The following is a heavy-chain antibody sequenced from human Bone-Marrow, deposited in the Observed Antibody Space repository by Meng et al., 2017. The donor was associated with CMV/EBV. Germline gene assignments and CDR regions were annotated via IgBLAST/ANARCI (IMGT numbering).Heavy chain of an antibody. CDR1: GYTFTTYE. CDR3: ARDSSKLWGLGY. V-gene: IGHV1-8*01. J-gene: IGHJ4*02. D-gene: IGHD1-1*01. CDR2: MNPHSANT. Sequence: CKASGYTFTTYEVYWGRQVLGQGLEWMGWMNPHSANTAYAQKFQGRVSMTSDSSRNTAYLELRDLTSEDTALYYCARDSSKLWGLGYWGQGTLVTVSS.